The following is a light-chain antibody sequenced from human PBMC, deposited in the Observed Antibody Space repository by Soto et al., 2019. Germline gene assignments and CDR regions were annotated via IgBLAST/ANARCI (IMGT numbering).Light chain of an antibody. CDR3: QQSYSTPRS. CDR1: QSISSH. J-gene: IGKJ4*01. CDR2: GAS. Sequence: DIQMTQSPSSLSASVGDRVTISCRASQSISSHLNWYQQKPGKAPNLLIYGASTLQSGVPSRFSGSGSGTDFTLTISSLQPEDFATYYCQQSYSTPRSFGGGTKVEIK. V-gene: IGKV1-39*01.